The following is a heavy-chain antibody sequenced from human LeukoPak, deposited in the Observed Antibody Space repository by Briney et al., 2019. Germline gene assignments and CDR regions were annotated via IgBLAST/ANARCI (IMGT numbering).Heavy chain of an antibody. CDR2: SITVGAP. J-gene: IGHJ6*02. Sequence: SETLSSPALSLVAPSAVVVTTGAGSGSPQGRDWSGLGISITVGAPTTTPPLKSRVTISVDTSKNQISLKLSSVTAADTAVYYCASGWYGLYYYGMDVWGQGTTVTVSS. V-gene: IGHV4-61*01. CDR1: VAPSAVVVTT. CDR3: ASGWYGLYYYGMDV. D-gene: IGHD6-19*01.